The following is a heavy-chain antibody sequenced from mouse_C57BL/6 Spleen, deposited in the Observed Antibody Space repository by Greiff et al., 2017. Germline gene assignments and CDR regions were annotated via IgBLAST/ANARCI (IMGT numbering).Heavy chain of an antibody. Sequence: EVMLVESGGGLVKPGGSLKLSCAASGFTFSDYGMHWVRQAPEKGLEWVAYISSGSSTIYYADTVKGRFTISRDNAKNTLFLQMTSLRSEDTAMYYCARVDGYYVGWFAYWGQGTLVTVSA. V-gene: IGHV5-17*01. CDR1: GFTFSDYG. J-gene: IGHJ3*01. CDR2: ISSGSSTI. D-gene: IGHD2-3*01. CDR3: ARVDGYYVGWFAY.